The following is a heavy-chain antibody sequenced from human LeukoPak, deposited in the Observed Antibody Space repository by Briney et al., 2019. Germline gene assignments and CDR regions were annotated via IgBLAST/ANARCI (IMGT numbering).Heavy chain of an antibody. CDR1: GFTFSNAW. CDR2: IISKTDGGTT. V-gene: IGHV3-15*01. Sequence: GGSLRLSCAASGFTFSNAWMSWVRQAPGKGLEWVGRIISKTDGGTTDYEAPVKGRFIISRDDSENTLYLQMNSLRAEDTAVYYCARELYCSSTSCFYFDYWGQGTLVTVSS. CDR3: ARELYCSSTSCFYFDY. D-gene: IGHD2-2*01. J-gene: IGHJ4*02.